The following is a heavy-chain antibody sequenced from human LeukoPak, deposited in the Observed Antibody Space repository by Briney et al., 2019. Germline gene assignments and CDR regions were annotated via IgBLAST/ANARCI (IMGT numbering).Heavy chain of an antibody. CDR1: GYTLTGYY. Sequence: ASVKVSCKASGYTLTGYYMHWVRQAPGQGLEWMGWINPNSGGTNYAQKFQGRVTMTRDTSISTAYMELSRLRSDDTAVYYCARDGEYSSSSSDNWFDPWGQGTLVTVSS. CDR3: ARDGEYSSSSSDNWFDP. V-gene: IGHV1-2*02. CDR2: INPNSGGT. D-gene: IGHD6-6*01. J-gene: IGHJ5*02.